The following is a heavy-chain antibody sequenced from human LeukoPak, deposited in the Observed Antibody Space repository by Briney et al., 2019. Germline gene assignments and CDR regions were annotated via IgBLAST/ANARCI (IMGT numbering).Heavy chain of an antibody. D-gene: IGHD4-11*01. CDR3: ARPLNTVHDTFGV. J-gene: IGHJ3*01. CDR2: IYYTGST. V-gene: IGHV4-31*03. CDR1: GGSVSSGGYY. Sequence: PSETLSLTCTVSGGSVSSGGYYWVWIRQRPGKGLEWIGYIYYTGSTSYNPSLKSRLTIAVDTSKNQFSLKLSSVTAADTAVYYCARPLNTVHDTFGVWGQGTMVTVSS.